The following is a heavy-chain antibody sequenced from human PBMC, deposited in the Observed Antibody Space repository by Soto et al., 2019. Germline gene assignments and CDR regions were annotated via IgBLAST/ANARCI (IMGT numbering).Heavy chain of an antibody. CDR2: INSDGRST. CDR3: ARVGVDTTVVDGGYYYYGLDV. V-gene: IGHV3-74*01. Sequence: EVQLVESGGGLVQPGGSLRLSCAASGLTFSNFWMHWVRQVPGKGLVWISRINSDGRSTRYADSVKGRFTISRDNARNTLYLQMNSLRAGDTAVYYCARVGVDTTVVDGGYYYYGLDVWGQGTTVTVSS. D-gene: IGHD5-18*01. J-gene: IGHJ6*02. CDR1: GLTFSNFW.